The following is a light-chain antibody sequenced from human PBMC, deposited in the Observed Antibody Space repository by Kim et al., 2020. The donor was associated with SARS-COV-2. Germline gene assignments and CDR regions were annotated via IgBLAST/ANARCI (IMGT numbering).Light chain of an antibody. V-gene: IGLV4-60*03. CDR1: SGHSSYI. CDR3: ETWDSKGV. Sequence: QLVLTQSSSASASLGSSVKLTCTLSSGHSSYIIAWHQQQPGKAPRYLMKLEGSGSYNKGSGVPDRFSCSSSGADRYLTISNLQSEDEADYYCETWDSKGVFGSGTQLTVL. J-gene: IGLJ6*01. CDR2: LEGSGSY.